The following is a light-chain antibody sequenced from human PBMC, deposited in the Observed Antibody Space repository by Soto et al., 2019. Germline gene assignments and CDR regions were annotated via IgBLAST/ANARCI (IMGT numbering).Light chain of an antibody. CDR3: QQYGSSALT. Sequence: EIMLTQSPATLSLSPGERATLSCRASQSLSSALAWYQQKPGQAPRLLIYGASSRPTGIPDRFSGSGSGTDFTLTISRLEPEDFAVYYCQQYGSSALTFGGGTKVDIK. V-gene: IGKV3-20*01. CDR2: GAS. CDR1: QSLSSA. J-gene: IGKJ4*01.